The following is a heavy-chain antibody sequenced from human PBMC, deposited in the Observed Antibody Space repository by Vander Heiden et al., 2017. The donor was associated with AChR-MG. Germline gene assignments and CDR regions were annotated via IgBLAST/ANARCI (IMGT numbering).Heavy chain of an antibody. CDR2: INTNTGNP. J-gene: IGHJ4*02. V-gene: IGHV7-4-1*02. CDR1: AYTFASYA. D-gene: IGHD2-15*01. Sequence: QVQLVHSGSELKKPGASVKVSCKASAYTFASYAVNWVRQAPGQGLEWMGWINTNTGNPTYAQGFTGRFVFSLDTSVSTAYLQISSLKADDTAVYYCAREQYRCSSGSCFLDYWGQGTLVTVSS. CDR3: AREQYRCSSGSCFLDY.